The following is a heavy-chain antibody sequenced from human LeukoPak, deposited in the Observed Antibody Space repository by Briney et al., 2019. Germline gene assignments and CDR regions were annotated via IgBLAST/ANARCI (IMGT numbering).Heavy chain of an antibody. CDR1: GGSISSYY. CDR3: AREARIVGARDAFDI. D-gene: IGHD1-26*01. Sequence: PSETLSLTCTVSGGSISSYYWTWIRQPPGKGLEWIGYVYYSGSTYYNPSLKSRVTISVDTSKNHFSLRLSSVSAADTAVYYCAREARIVGARDAFDIWGQGTMVTVSS. CDR2: VYYSGST. V-gene: IGHV4-59*01. J-gene: IGHJ3*02.